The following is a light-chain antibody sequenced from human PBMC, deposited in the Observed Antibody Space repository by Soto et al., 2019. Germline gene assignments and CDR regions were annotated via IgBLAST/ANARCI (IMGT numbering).Light chain of an antibody. CDR2: DVS. V-gene: IGLV2-14*01. Sequence: QSALTQPASVSGSPGQSITISCTGTSSDVGGYNYVSWYQQHPGKAPKLMIYDVSNRPSGVSNRFSGSKSGNTASLTISGLQAEDEADYYCSSCTTSSTLYVFGNGTKVTV. CDR3: SSCTTSSTLYV. J-gene: IGLJ1*01. CDR1: SSDVGGYNY.